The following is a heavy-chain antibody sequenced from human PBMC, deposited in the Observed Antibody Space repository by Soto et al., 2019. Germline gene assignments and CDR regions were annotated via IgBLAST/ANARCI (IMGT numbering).Heavy chain of an antibody. J-gene: IGHJ6*02. V-gene: IGHV3-7*05. D-gene: IGHD5-18*01. CDR3: ARDLIPYSYGLDYYYYGMDV. CDR2: IKQDGSEK. CDR1: GFTFSSYW. Sequence: GGSLRLSCAASGFTFSSYWMSWVRQAPGKGLEWVANIKQDGSEKYYVDSVKGRFTISRDNAKNSLYLQMNSLRAEDTAVYYCARDLIPYSYGLDYYYYGMDVWGQGTTVTVSS.